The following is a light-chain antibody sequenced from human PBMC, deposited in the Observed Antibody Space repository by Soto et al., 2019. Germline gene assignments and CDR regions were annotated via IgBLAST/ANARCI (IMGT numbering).Light chain of an antibody. Sequence: DIVMTQSPLSLPVTPGEPASISCRSSESLLHSNGYNCLDWYLQKPAQSPQLLIYFGSYRASGVPDRFSGSGSGTDFTLKISRVEAEDVGVYYCMQALQTPLTFGGGTKVEIK. CDR1: ESLLHSNGYNC. J-gene: IGKJ4*01. CDR2: FGS. V-gene: IGKV2-28*01. CDR3: MQALQTPLT.